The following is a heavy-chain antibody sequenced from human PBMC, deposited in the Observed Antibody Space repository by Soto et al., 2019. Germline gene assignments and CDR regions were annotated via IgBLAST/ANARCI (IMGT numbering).Heavy chain of an antibody. Sequence: QVQLVQSGAEMKKPGSSVKVSCQSSGGTFNTYAMNWVRQAPGQGPEWMGDISPMFGAANYAPKSQDRVTITADESTGTSYMKLSSVPSEDTALYFCAREVQVHTPAFVYWGQGTLVTVSS. V-gene: IGHV1-69*19. CDR2: ISPMFGAA. J-gene: IGHJ4*02. CDR1: GGTFNTYA. D-gene: IGHD3-10*01. CDR3: AREVQVHTPAFVY.